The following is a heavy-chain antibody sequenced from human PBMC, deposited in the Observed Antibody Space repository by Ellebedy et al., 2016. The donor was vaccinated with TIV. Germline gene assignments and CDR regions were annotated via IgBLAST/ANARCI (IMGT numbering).Heavy chain of an antibody. CDR2: INPNSGDT. CDR3: VRDLTNYGSSSY. CDR1: GYTFTGYY. V-gene: IGHV1-2*02. D-gene: IGHD3-22*01. Sequence: AASVKVSCKASGYTFTGYYIHWVRQAPGQGLEWVAWINPNSGDTAYAQNLQGRVTVTGDTSISTAYMELSRLISDDTDVYYCVRDLTNYGSSSYWGQGTLVTVSS. J-gene: IGHJ4*02.